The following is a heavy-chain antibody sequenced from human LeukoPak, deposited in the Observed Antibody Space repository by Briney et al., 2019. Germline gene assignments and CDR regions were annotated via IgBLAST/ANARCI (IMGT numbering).Heavy chain of an antibody. D-gene: IGHD6-19*01. J-gene: IGHJ6*02. Sequence: ASVKVSCKASGYTFTGYYMHWVRQAPGQGLEWMGWINPNSGGTNYAQKFQGRVTMTRDTSISTAYMELSRLRSDDPAVYYCATKLYSSGWYGEPSYGMDVWGQGTTVTVSS. V-gene: IGHV1-2*02. CDR2: INPNSGGT. CDR1: GYTFTGYY. CDR3: ATKLYSSGWYGEPSYGMDV.